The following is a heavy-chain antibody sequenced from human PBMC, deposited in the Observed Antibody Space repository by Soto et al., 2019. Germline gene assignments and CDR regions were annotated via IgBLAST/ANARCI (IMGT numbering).Heavy chain of an antibody. CDR1: GFTFSSYG. D-gene: IGHD3-16*01. J-gene: IGHJ4*02. CDR3: ARDGNVNTGFGKDY. V-gene: IGHV3-33*01. Sequence: GGSLRLSCAASGFTFSSYGMHWVRQAPGKGLEWVAFIWHDGGNKFYAESVKGRFTISRDNSKNTLYLQMTSLSAEDTAMYYCARDGNVNTGFGKDYWGQGTLVTVSS. CDR2: IWHDGGNK.